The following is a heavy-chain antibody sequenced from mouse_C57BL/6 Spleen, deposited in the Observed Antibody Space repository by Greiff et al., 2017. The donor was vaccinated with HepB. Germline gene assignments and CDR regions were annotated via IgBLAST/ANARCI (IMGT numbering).Heavy chain of an antibody. CDR2: INPNNGGT. CDR3: ARERDYNGSSLLYWYFDV. V-gene: IGHV1-26*01. D-gene: IGHD1-1*01. CDR1: GYTFTDYY. Sequence: VQLKQSGPELVKPGASVKISCKASGYTFTDYYMNWVKQSHGKSLEWIGDINPNNGGTSYNQKFKGKATLTVDKSSSTAYMERRSLTSEDSAVYYCARERDYNGSSLLYWYFDVWGTGTTVTVSS. J-gene: IGHJ1*03.